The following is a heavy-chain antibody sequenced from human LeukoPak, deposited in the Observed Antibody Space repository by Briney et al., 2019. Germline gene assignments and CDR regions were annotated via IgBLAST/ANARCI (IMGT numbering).Heavy chain of an antibody. J-gene: IGHJ4*02. CDR3: AKDGAWLRFDD. CDR1: GFPFSSHG. D-gene: IGHD5-12*01. CDR2: ISPGGGPA. Sequence: GGSLRLSCAGSGFPFSSHGMNWVRQAPGKGLEWVSGISPGGGPAYYADSVRGRFTISRDDSKNTLYLQMKNLRAEDTAVYYCAKDGAWLRFDDWGQGILVTVSS. V-gene: IGHV3-23*01.